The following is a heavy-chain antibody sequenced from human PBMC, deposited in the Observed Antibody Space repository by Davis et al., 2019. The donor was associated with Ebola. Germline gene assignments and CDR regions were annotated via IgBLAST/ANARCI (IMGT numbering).Heavy chain of an antibody. CDR2: IRGDGRQE. D-gene: IGHD4-17*01. J-gene: IGHJ4*02. V-gene: IGHV3-7*03. CDR1: GFTFSSYW. CDR3: ARVDGYGDSKLQY. Sequence: GESLKISCAASGFTFSSYWMSWVRQAPGKGLEWVGNIRGDGRQEKYVDSVKGRFTISRDNAKNSLFLQMNSLRVDDTAVYYCARVDGYGDSKLQYWGQGSLVTVSS.